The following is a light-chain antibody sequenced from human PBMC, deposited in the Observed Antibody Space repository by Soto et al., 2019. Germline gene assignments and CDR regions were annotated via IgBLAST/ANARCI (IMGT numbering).Light chain of an antibody. V-gene: IGKV1-27*01. CDR3: QKYDSAPLT. CDR2: DAT. Sequence: DIQMTQSPSSLSASVGDRVTIACRASQGISNNLAWYQHKVGKVPKLLIYDATTLQTGVPSRFSGSRSGTDFTHTISSLQAEDVATYYCQKYDSAPLTFGGGTKVEIK. CDR1: QGISNN. J-gene: IGKJ4*01.